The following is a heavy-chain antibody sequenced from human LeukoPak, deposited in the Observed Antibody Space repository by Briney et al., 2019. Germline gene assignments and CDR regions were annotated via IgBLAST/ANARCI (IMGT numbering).Heavy chain of an antibody. Sequence: PGGSLRLSCAASGFTFSSYGMHWVRQAPGKGLEWVAVIRYDGSNKYYADSVKGRFTISRDNSKNTLYLQMNSLRAEDTAVYYCAREQGGSGSYSVDYWGQGTLVTVSS. V-gene: IGHV3-33*01. D-gene: IGHD3-10*01. J-gene: IGHJ4*02. CDR3: AREQGGSGSYSVDY. CDR1: GFTFSSYG. CDR2: IRYDGSNK.